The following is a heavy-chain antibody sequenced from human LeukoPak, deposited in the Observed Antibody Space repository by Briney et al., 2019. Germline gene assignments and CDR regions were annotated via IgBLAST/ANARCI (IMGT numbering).Heavy chain of an antibody. Sequence: GRSLRLSYAASGFTFSSYGMHWVRQAPGKGLEWVAVISYDGSNKYYADSVKGRFTISRDNSKNTLYLQMNSLRAEDTAVYYCAKPTDADSGYDLGGFDYWGQGTLVTVSS. CDR1: GFTFSSYG. CDR3: AKPTDADSGYDLGGFDY. J-gene: IGHJ4*02. V-gene: IGHV3-30*18. CDR2: ISYDGSNK. D-gene: IGHD5-12*01.